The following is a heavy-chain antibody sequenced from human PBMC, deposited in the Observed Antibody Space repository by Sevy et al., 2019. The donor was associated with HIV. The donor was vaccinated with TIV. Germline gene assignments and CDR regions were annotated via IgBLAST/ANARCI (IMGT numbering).Heavy chain of an antibody. Sequence: GGSLRLSCAASGFTFSSYAMHWVRQAPGKGLEWVAVISYDGSNKYYADSVKGRFTISRDNSKNTLYLQMNSLRAEDTAVYYCARDSFCSGGSCLGEDWFDPWGQGTLLTVSS. CDR2: ISYDGSNK. CDR1: GFTFSSYA. V-gene: IGHV3-30-3*01. CDR3: ARDSFCSGGSCLGEDWFDP. D-gene: IGHD2-15*01. J-gene: IGHJ5*02.